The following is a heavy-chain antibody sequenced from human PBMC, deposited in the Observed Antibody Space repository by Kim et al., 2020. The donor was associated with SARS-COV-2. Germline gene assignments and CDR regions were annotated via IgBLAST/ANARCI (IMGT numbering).Heavy chain of an antibody. D-gene: IGHD3-3*01. Sequence: SLKHRVTISVDTSKNQFSLKLSSVTAADTAVYYCAGRSATVFGPESWFDPWGQGTLVTVSS. J-gene: IGHJ5*02. CDR3: AGRSATVFGPESWFDP. V-gene: IGHV4-59*08.